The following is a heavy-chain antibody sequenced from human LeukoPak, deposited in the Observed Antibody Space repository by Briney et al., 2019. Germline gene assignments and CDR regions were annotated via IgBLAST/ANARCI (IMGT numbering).Heavy chain of an antibody. V-gene: IGHV3-21*01. CDR2: ISSSSSYI. CDR3: ARDAQSLFGVELPDY. D-gene: IGHD3-3*01. CDR1: AFTFSGDS. Sequence: GGSLRLSCAASAFTFSGDSMNCVPPSPGKRLESGSSISSSSSYIYYADSVKVRFTISRANAKNSLYLRMNSLRAQDRAWFFCARDAQSLFGVELPDYWGKGTLVTVSS. J-gene: IGHJ4*02.